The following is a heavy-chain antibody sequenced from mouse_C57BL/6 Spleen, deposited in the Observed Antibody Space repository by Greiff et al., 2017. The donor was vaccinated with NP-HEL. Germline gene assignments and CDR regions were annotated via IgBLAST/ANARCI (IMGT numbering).Heavy chain of an antibody. CDR3: ARRGSSGYGFAMDY. V-gene: IGHV1-80*01. CDR1: GYAFSSYW. CDR2: IYPGDGDT. D-gene: IGHD3-2*02. J-gene: IGHJ4*01. Sequence: VQLQQSGASVKISCKASGYAFSSYWMNWVKQRPGKGLEWIGQIYPGDGDTNYNGKFKGKATLTADKSSSTAYMQLSSLTSEDSAVYFCARRGSSGYGFAMDYWGQGTSVTVSS.